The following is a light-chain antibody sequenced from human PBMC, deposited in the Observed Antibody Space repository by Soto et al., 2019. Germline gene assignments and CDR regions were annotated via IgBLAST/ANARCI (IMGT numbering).Light chain of an antibody. J-gene: IGKJ2*01. CDR3: LQTLQLPYT. CDR2: EVS. Sequence: DIVMTQTPLSLSVTPGQSASISCKSSQSLLHSNGKTYLYWYLQKPGQPPHLLINEVSSRFSGVPDRFSGSGSGTDFTLKISRVEAADVGLYYCLQTLQLPYTFGQGTKLEIK. V-gene: IGKV2D-29*01. CDR1: QSLLHSNGKTY.